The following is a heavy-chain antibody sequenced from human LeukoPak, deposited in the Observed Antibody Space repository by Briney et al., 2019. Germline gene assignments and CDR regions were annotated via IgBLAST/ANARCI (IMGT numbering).Heavy chain of an antibody. D-gene: IGHD3-9*01. CDR3: VTDLGLYFA. CDR1: GITFTKAW. Sequence: GGSLRLSCAAYGITFTKAWMTWVRQAPGKGLEWVGRIKSKNDGGTTDYAAPVKGRFSISRDDSKSTIYLQMNSLKTEDTAVYYYVTDLGLYFACGQGTLVTVSS. J-gene: IGHJ5*02. CDR2: IKSKNDGGTT. V-gene: IGHV3-15*01.